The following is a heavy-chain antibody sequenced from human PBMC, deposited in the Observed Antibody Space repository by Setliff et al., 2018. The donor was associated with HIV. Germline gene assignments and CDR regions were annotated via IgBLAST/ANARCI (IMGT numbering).Heavy chain of an antibody. J-gene: IGHJ4*02. V-gene: IGHV3-48*03. CDR1: GFTFSSYE. CDR3: APLVGATGAPSY. Sequence: PGGSLRLSCAASGFTFSSYEMNWVRQAPGKGLEWVSYISTSGNRIHYADSVKGRFTISRDNAKNSLYLQMDSLRAEDTAVYYCAPLVGATGAPSYWGQGTLVTV. CDR2: ISTSGNRI. D-gene: IGHD1-26*01.